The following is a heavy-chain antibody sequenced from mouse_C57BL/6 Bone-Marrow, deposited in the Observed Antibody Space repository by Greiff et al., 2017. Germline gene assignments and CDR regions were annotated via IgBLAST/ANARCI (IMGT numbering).Heavy chain of an antibody. CDR3: AGDRGGTPFAY. CDR1: GFPITSGYY. D-gene: IGHD3-3*01. Sequence: VQLQESGPGLVKPSQSLFLTCSITGFPITSGYYWIWIRQSPGKPLEWMGYITHSGETFYNPSLQSPISITRETSKNQFFLQLNSVTTEDTAMYYCAGDRGGTPFAYWGQGTLVTVSA. J-gene: IGHJ3*01. V-gene: IGHV12-3*01. CDR2: ITHSGET.